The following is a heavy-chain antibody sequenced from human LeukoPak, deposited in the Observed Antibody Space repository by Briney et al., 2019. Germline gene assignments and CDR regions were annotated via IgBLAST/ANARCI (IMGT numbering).Heavy chain of an antibody. CDR1: GGSISSYY. CDR2: ISYSGST. J-gene: IGHJ5*02. Sequence: SETLSLTCTVSGGSISSYYWSWIRQPPGKGLEWIGYISYSGSTYYNPSLKSRVTISVDTSKNHFSLKLSSVTAADTAVYYCARGGITGTTPPGFDPWGQGTLVTVSS. V-gene: IGHV4-59*06. D-gene: IGHD1-14*01. CDR3: ARGGITGTTPPGFDP.